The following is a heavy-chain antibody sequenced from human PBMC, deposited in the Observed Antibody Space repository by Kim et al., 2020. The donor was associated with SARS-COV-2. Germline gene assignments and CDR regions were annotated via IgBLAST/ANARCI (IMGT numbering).Heavy chain of an antibody. CDR2: FPGDGGTT. J-gene: IGHJ4*02. V-gene: IGHV3-23*01. D-gene: IGHD3-3*01. Sequence: GGSLRLSCVASGFDFGANAMNWVRQAPGKGLEWVSGFPGDGGTTYYADSVKGLFTISRDTSKNTLFLQMDTLRVEDTALYYCPKDLWDFSANDYWGQDTL. CDR1: GFDFGANA. CDR3: PKDLWDFSANDY.